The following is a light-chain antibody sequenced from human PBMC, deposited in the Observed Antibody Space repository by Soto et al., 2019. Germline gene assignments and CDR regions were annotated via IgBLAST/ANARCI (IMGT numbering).Light chain of an antibody. V-gene: IGKV3-20*01. CDR1: QSISSN. CDR2: GAS. J-gene: IGKJ1*01. Sequence: EMLLTQSPATLSVSAGESATLSCRASQSISSNLAWYQQKPGQAPRLLIYGASNRATGIPDRFTGSGSGTDFTLTISKLEPEDFAVYYCQQYGSSGTFGQGTKV. CDR3: QQYGSSGT.